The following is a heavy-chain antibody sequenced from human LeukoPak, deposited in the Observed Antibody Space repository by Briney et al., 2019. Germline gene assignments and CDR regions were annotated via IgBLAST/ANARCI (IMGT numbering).Heavy chain of an antibody. CDR1: GGSFSSGDYS. CDR2: IYYSGST. J-gene: IGHJ1*01. V-gene: IGHV4-61*10. CDR3: ASYIAAAGIKYFQH. D-gene: IGHD6-13*01. Sequence: SETLSLTCTVSGGSFSSGDYSWNWIRQPAGQGLEWIGYIYYSGSTNYNPSLKSRVTISVDTSKNQFSLKLSSVTAADTAVYYCASYIAAAGIKYFQHWGQGTLVTVSS.